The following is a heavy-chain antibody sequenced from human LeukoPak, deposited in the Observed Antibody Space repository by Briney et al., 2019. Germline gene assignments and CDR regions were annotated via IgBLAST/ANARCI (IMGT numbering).Heavy chain of an antibody. CDR2: INPNSGGT. J-gene: IGHJ3*02. CDR3: ARSSSPLQDAFDI. CDR1: GYTFTSYY. V-gene: IGHV1-2*02. Sequence: ASVKVSCKASGYTFTSYYMHWVRQAPGQGLEWMGWINPNSGGTNYAQKFQGRVTMTRDTSISTAYMELSRLRTDDTAVYYCARSSSPLQDAFDIWGQGTMVTVSS. D-gene: IGHD2-2*01.